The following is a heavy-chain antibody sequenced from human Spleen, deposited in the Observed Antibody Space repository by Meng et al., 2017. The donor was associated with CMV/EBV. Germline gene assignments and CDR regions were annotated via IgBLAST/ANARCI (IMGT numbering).Heavy chain of an antibody. CDR1: GGSFSGYY. CDR2: INHSGST. V-gene: IGHV4-34*01. CDR3: ARETDGSGSSYGMDV. J-gene: IGHJ6*02. Sequence: SETLSLTCAVYGGSFSGYYWSWIRQPPGKGLEWIGEINHSGSTNYNPSLKSRVTISVDTSKNQFSLKLRSVTAADTAMYYCARETDGSGSSYGMDVWGQGTTVTVSS. D-gene: IGHD3-10*01.